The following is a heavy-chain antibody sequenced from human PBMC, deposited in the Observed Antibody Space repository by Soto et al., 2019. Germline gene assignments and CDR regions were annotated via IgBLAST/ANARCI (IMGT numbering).Heavy chain of an antibody. V-gene: IGHV5-10-1*01. CDR3: ARLEYSSSTGEWYYYYGMDV. D-gene: IGHD6-6*01. CDR1: GYSFTSYW. CDR2: IDPSDSYT. J-gene: IGHJ6*02. Sequence: PGESLKISCKGSGYSFTSYWISWVRQMPGKGLEWMGRIDPSDSYTNYSPSFQGHVTISADKSISTAYLQWSSLKASDTDMYYCARLEYSSSTGEWYYYYGMDVWGQGTTVTVSS.